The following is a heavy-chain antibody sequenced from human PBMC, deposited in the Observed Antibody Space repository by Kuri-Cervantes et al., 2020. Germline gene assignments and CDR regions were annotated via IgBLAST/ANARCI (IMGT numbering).Heavy chain of an antibody. V-gene: IGHV3-30*09. D-gene: IGHD2-21*02. Sequence: GGSLRLSCAASGFTFSNYAIYWVRQAPGKGLEWVPVMSYDGDNKYYADSVKGRFAISRDNSKNTLYLQMNSLRAEDTAVYYCARAHGDRLPPGYWGQGTLVTVSS. CDR1: GFTFSNYA. J-gene: IGHJ4*02. CDR3: ARAHGDRLPPGY. CDR2: MSYDGDNK.